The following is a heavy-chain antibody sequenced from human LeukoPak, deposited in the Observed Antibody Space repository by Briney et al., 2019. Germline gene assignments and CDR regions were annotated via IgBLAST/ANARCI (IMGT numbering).Heavy chain of an antibody. D-gene: IGHD3-22*01. V-gene: IGHV1-2*02. CDR1: GYTLTGYY. CDR2: INPNSGGT. Sequence: ASVKVSCKASGYTLTGYYMHWVRQAPGQGLEWMGWINPNSGGTNYAQKFQGRVTMTRDTSISTAYMELSRLRSDDTAVYYCARAYYYDSSGIGFGNWGQGTLVTVSS. CDR3: ARAYYYDSSGIGFGN. J-gene: IGHJ4*02.